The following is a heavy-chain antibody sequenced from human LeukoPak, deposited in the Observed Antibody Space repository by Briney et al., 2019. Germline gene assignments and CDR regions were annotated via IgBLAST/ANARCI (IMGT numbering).Heavy chain of an antibody. CDR2: IYSGGST. CDR3: ARGRPVGAVEGY. V-gene: IGHV3-53*01. Sequence: PGGSLRLSCAASGFTVSSNYMSWVRQAPGKGLEWVSVIYSGGSTNYADSVKGRFTISRDNSKNKMFLQLNTSTPAETPVFYCARGRPVGAVEGYWGQGTLVTVSS. CDR1: GFTVSSNY. D-gene: IGHD3-16*01. J-gene: IGHJ4*02.